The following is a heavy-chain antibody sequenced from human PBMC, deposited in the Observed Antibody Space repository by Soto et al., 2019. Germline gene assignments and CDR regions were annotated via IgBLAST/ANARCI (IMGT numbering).Heavy chain of an antibody. CDR1: GGSISSSSYY. J-gene: IGHJ6*02. CDR3: AIGPPRDNSSSLVTFPYYGVDG. V-gene: IGHV4-39*01. Sequence: SQTRSHTCTVSGGSISSSSYYWGRIRQPAGEGLEWIGSIYYSGSSYYNPSLKSRVTISVDTSKNQFSLKLSSVTAADTAVYYCAIGPPRDNSSSLVTFPYYGVDGWGQGT. D-gene: IGHD6-6*01. CDR2: IYYSGSS.